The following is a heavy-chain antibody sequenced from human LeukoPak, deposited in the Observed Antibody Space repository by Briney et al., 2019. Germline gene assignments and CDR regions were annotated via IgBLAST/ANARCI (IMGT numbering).Heavy chain of an antibody. D-gene: IGHD6-19*01. V-gene: IGHV1-46*01. J-gene: IGHJ4*02. CDR3: ARDGVAGTYFFDY. CDR1: GYTFTNYY. CDR2: ISPSGGST. Sequence: ASVKVSCTASGYTFTNYYIHWVRQAPGQGLEWMGMISPSGGSTSYPQKFQGRVTLTRDTSTSTVYMELSSLRSEDTALYFCARDGVAGTYFFDYWGQGTLVTVSS.